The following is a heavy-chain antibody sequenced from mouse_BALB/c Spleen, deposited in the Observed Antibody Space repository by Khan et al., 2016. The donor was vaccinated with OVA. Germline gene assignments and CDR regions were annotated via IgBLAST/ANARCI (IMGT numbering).Heavy chain of an antibody. V-gene: IGHV1-77*01. J-gene: IGHJ3*01. D-gene: IGHD1-2*01. CDR3: ARRNYCGCTCAY. CDR2: ISPGSGYT. Sequence: QVQLQQPGAELARPGASVKLSCTASGYTFTDYYINWVKQRTGQGPEWIGDISPGSGYTYYNERFKGKATLTADKSSRTAYKQLSSLTSEDTSLQFWARRNYCGCTCAYWGQGTLVTVAA. CDR1: GYTFTDYY.